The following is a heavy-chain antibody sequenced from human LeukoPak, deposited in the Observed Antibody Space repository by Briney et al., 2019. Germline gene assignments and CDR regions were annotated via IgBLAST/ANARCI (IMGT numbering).Heavy chain of an antibody. CDR1: GFKFSDYA. J-gene: IGHJ6*02. CDR2: MSGTGGTS. V-gene: IGHV3-23*01. D-gene: IGHD3-3*01. Sequence: GGSLRLSCAASGFKFSDYAMNWVRQAPGKGLEWVSCMSGTGGTSYYADSAKGRFTISRDNSKSTLDLQMNSLRAEDTAVYYCAKWVPRSLESIYGMDVWGQGTTVIVSS. CDR3: AKWVPRSLESIYGMDV.